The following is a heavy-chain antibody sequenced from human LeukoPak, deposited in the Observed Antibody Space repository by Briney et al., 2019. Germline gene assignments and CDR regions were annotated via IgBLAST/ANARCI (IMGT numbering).Heavy chain of an antibody. CDR2: ISSSSSYI. D-gene: IGHD3-22*01. Sequence: GGSLRLSCAASGFTFSSYSMNWVRQAPGKGLEWVSSISSSSSYIYYADSVKGRFTISRDNVKNSLYLQMNSLRAEDTAVYYCARASLGYYYDSSGPFDYWGQGTLVTVSS. CDR3: ARASLGYYYDSSGPFDY. V-gene: IGHV3-21*01. CDR1: GFTFSSYS. J-gene: IGHJ4*02.